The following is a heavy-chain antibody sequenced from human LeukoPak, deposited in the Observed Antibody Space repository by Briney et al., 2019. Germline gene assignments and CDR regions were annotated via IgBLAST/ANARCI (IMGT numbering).Heavy chain of an antibody. J-gene: IGHJ6*03. CDR2: IISSGSTI. CDR1: GFTFSDYY. CDR3: ATAPTYYYYYYMDV. Sequence: PGGSLRLSCAASGFTFSDYYMSWIRQAPGKGLEWVSYIISSGSTIYYADSVKGRFTISRDNAKNTLYLQINSMRAADTAVYYCATAPTYYYYYYMDVWGKGTTVTVSS. V-gene: IGHV3-11*01.